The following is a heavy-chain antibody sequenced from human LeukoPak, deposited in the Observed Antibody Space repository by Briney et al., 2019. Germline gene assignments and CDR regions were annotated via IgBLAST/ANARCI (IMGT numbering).Heavy chain of an antibody. Sequence: GGSLRLSCAVSGITLSNYGMTWVRQAPGKGLEWVAGISDTGGMTNYADSVKGRFTISRDNPKNTLYLQMNSLRAEDTAVYFCAKRGVVIRVILVGFHKEAYYFDSWGQGALVTVSS. CDR2: ISDTGGMT. V-gene: IGHV3-23*01. J-gene: IGHJ4*02. CDR3: AKRGVVIRVILVGFHKEAYYFDS. CDR1: GITLSNYG. D-gene: IGHD3-22*01.